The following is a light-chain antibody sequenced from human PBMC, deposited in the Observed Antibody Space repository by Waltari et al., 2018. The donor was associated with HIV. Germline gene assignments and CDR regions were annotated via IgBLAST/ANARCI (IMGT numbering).Light chain of an antibody. Sequence: DIILTQSPLSLSVTPGQPASISCKSSQSLLHTNAKTALYWYLQRPGQPPQILIYEASNRFSGAPDRFSGSGSGTDFTLRISRVEVEDVGVYYCMQSLQIPRTFGQGTKLEIK. CDR1: QSLLHTNAKTA. J-gene: IGKJ2*01. CDR2: EAS. V-gene: IGKV2D-29*01. CDR3: MQSLQIPRT.